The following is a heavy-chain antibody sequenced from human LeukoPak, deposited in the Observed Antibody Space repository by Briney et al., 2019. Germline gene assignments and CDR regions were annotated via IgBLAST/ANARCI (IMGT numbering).Heavy chain of an antibody. D-gene: IGHD1-26*01. V-gene: IGHV3-74*01. CDR3: ARGDPIGRY. CDR1: GFTFTSYW. CDR2: VKSDGSSI. Sequence: GGSLRLSYAASGFTFTSYWMHWVRQAPRKGLGWVSQVKSDGSSITYADSVKGRFTISRDNAKNTLYLQMNSPRAEDTAVYYCARGDPIGRYWGQGTLVTVSS. J-gene: IGHJ4*02.